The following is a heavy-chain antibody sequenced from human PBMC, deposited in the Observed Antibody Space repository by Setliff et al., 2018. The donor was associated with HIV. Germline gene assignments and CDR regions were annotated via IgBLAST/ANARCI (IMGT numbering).Heavy chain of an antibody. V-gene: IGHV4-31*03. CDR3: AREKYKFGYQVYFFDS. D-gene: IGHD5-12*01. Sequence: KTSETLSLTCTVSSGSISSGTYYWSWIRQYPGKGLEWIGYIDYSGSAFYNPSLKSRITISRDTSKNQFSLKMNSVTAADTAVYFCAREKYKFGYQVYFFDSWGQGTLVTRLL. CDR2: IDYSGSA. CDR1: SGSISSGTYY. J-gene: IGHJ4*02.